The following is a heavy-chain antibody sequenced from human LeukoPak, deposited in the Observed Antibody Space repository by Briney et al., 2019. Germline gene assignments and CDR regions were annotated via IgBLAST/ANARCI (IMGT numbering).Heavy chain of an antibody. CDR3: ARSLEEYQLRPSRPRTYFDY. J-gene: IGHJ4*02. CDR1: GGSISSSSYY. CDR2: IYYSGST. V-gene: IGHV4-39*01. D-gene: IGHD2-2*01. Sequence: PSETLSLTCTVSGGSISSSSYYWGWLRQPPGKGLEWIGSIYYSGSTYYNPFLKSRVTISVDTSKNQFSLTLSSVTAADTAVYYCARSLEEYQLRPSRPRTYFDYWGQGTLVTVSS.